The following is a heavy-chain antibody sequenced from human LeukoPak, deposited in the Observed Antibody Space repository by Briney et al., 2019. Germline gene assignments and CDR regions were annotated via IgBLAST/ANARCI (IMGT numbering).Heavy chain of an antibody. CDR1: GFTFSRFG. J-gene: IGHJ6*02. CDR3: ARLYSSSSLGLDS. V-gene: IGHV3-48*03. CDR2: ISSSGTTI. D-gene: IGHD6-6*01. Sequence: GGSLRLSCAASGFTFSRFGMNWVRQAPGKGLEWLSYISSSGTTIYYADSVKGRFTISRDNAKNSLYLQIHSLRAEDTAFYYCARLYSSSSLGLDSWGQGTTVTVSS.